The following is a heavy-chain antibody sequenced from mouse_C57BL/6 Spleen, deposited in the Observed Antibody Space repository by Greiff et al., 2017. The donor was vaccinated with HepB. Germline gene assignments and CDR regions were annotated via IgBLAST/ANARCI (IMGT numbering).Heavy chain of an antibody. CDR3: ARFGGYYPYAMDY. CDR2: IYPRSGNT. V-gene: IGHV1-81*01. Sequence: QVQLQQSGAELARPGASVKLSCKASGYTFTSYGISWVKQRTGQGLEWIGEIYPRSGNTYYNEKFKGKATLTADKSSSTAYMELRSLTSEDSAVYFCARFGGYYPYAMDYWGQGTSVTVSS. CDR1: GYTFTSYG. J-gene: IGHJ4*01. D-gene: IGHD2-3*01.